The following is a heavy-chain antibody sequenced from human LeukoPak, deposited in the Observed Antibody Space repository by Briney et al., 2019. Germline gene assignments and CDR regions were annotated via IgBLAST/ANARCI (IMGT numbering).Heavy chain of an antibody. Sequence: GGSLRLSCAASGFTFSSYGMHWVRQPPGKGREGVAFIRNDGSNKYYADSVKGRFTISRDNSKNTLYLQMNSLRAEDTAVYYCAKDGGRGGYCSGGSCQRGYMDVWGKGTTVTVSS. J-gene: IGHJ6*03. CDR1: GFTFSSYG. V-gene: IGHV3-30*02. CDR2: IRNDGSNK. CDR3: AKDGGRGGYCSGGSCQRGYMDV. D-gene: IGHD2-15*01.